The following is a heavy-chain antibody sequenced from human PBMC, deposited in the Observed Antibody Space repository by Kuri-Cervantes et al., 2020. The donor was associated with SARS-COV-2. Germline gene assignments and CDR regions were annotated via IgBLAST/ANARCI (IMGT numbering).Heavy chain of an antibody. Sequence: GGSLRLSCAASGFTFSSYAVSWVRQAPGKGLEWVSAISGSGGSTYYADSVKGRFTISRDNSKNTLYLQMNSLRAEDTAVYYCAKDVNSGTYYDILTGYSDYWGQGTLVTCSS. CDR3: AKDVNSGTYYDILTGYSDY. CDR2: ISGSGGST. V-gene: IGHV3-23*01. J-gene: IGHJ4*02. CDR1: GFTFSSYA. D-gene: IGHD3-9*01.